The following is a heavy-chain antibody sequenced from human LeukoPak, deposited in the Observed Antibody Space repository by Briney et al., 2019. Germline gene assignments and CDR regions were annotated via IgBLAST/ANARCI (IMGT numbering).Heavy chain of an antibody. CDR3: AKGRDNWNDGVDY. V-gene: IGHV3-23*01. D-gene: IGHD1-1*01. CDR1: GFTFTSFP. CDR2: ISGGCCLT. J-gene: IGHJ4*02. Sequence: GGSLRLSCVASGFTFTSFPMSWVRQTPGKGLEWFSTISGGCCLTYYADSVNGRFTISRDNSNDTLHLQMNSLSAEDTALYYCAKGRDNWNDGVDYWGQGTLVTVSS.